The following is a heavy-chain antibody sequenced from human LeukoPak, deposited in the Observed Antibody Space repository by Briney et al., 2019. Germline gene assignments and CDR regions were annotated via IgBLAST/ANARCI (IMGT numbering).Heavy chain of an antibody. CDR3: ALRFLEWLFDPNYFDY. V-gene: IGHV1-18*01. Sequence: ASVKVSCKASGYTFTSYGISWVRQAPGQGLEWMGWISAYNGNTNYAQKLQGRVTMTTDTSTSTAYMELRSLRSDDTAVYNCALRFLEWLFDPNYFDYWGQGTLVTVSS. CDR2: ISAYNGNT. J-gene: IGHJ4*02. D-gene: IGHD3-3*01. CDR1: GYTFTSYG.